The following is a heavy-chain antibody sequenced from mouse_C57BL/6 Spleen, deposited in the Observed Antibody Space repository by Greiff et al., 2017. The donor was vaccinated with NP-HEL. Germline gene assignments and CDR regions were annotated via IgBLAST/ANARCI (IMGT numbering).Heavy chain of an antibody. Sequence: VQLQQSGPELVKPGASVKISCKASGYAFSSSWMNWVKQRPGKGLEWIGRIYPGDGDTNYNGKFKGKATLTADKSSSTAYMQLSSLTSEDSAVYFCAPFITTVVSPFAYWGQGTLVTVSA. J-gene: IGHJ3*01. D-gene: IGHD1-1*01. V-gene: IGHV1-82*01. CDR1: GYAFSSSW. CDR2: IYPGDGDT. CDR3: APFITTVVSPFAY.